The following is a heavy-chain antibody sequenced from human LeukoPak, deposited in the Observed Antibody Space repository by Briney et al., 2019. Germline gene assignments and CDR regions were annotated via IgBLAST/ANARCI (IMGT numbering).Heavy chain of an antibody. CDR1: GFTFSNAW. V-gene: IGHV3-15*01. CDR2: IKSKTDGGTT. J-gene: IGHJ4*02. Sequence: GGSLRLSCAASGFTFSNAWMSWVRQAPGKGLEWVGRIKSKTDGGTTDYAAPVKGRFTISRDDSKNTLYLQMNSLKTEDTAVYYCTTDLWFGELFPFDYWGQGTLVTVSS. D-gene: IGHD3-10*01. CDR3: TTDLWFGELFPFDY.